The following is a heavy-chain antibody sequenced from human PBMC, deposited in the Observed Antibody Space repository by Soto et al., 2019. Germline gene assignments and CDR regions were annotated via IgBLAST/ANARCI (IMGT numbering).Heavy chain of an antibody. V-gene: IGHV1-18*01. CDR2: ISSYNCNT. D-gene: IGHD3-10*01. J-gene: IGHJ4*02. Sequence: QVQLVQSGAEVKKPGASVKVSCKASGYTFTSDGISWVRQAPGQGLEWMGWISSYNCNTNYAQKLQGRVTMTTDTSTSPAYRGLRSLRSDDTAVYYCARRGLWLGELLSRDFDYWGQGTLVTVSS. CDR1: GYTFTSDG. CDR3: ARRGLWLGELLSRDFDY.